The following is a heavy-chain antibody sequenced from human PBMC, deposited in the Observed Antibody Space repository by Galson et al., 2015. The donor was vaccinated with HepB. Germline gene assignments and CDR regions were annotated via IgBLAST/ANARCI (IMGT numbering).Heavy chain of an antibody. CDR2: ISDGSSYT. D-gene: IGHD4-11*01. V-gene: IGHV3-11*06. CDR1: GFIFSDYY. CDR3: ARVKDYSNGYFYYYMDV. J-gene: IGHJ6*03. Sequence: SLRLSCAVSGFIFSDYYMSRIRQAPGKGLEWISYISDGSSYTNYADSVRGRFSISRDNAKNSLYLQMNSLRAEDMAVYYCARVKDYSNGYFYYYMDVWGKGTTVTVSS.